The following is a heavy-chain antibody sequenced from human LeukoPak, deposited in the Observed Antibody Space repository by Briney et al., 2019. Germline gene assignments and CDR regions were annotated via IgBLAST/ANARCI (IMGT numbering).Heavy chain of an antibody. CDR2: IIPIFGTA. D-gene: IGHD3-3*01. CDR1: GGTFSSYA. Sequence: SVKVSCKASGGTFSSYAISWVRQAPGQGLEWMGGIIPIFGTANYAQKFQGRVTITADESTSTAYMELSSLRSEDTAVYYCARSITIFGVVIDASWYYYMDVWGKGTTVTVSS. CDR3: ARSITIFGVVIDASWYYYMDV. V-gene: IGHV1-69*13. J-gene: IGHJ6*03.